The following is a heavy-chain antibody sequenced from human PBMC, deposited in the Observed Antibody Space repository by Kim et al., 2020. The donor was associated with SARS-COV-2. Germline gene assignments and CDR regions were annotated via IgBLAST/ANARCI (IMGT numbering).Heavy chain of an antibody. Sequence: GGSLRLSCSASGFTFSSYAMHWVRQAPGKGLEYVSAISSNGGSTYYADSVKGRFTISRDNSKNTLYLQMSSLRAEDTAVYYCVKDQFRYSSGWYGVDYWGQGTLVTVSS. CDR2: ISSNGGST. V-gene: IGHV3-64D*09. CDR1: GFTFSSYA. J-gene: IGHJ4*02. D-gene: IGHD6-19*01. CDR3: VKDQFRYSSGWYGVDY.